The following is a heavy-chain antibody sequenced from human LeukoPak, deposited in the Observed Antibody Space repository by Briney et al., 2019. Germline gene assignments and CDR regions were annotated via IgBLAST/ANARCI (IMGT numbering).Heavy chain of an antibody. Sequence: SETLSLTCTVSGGSISSYYWSWIRQPPGKGLEWVGYIYYSGSTNYNPSLKSRVTISVDTSKNQFSLKLSSVTAADTAVYYCARDSFSSSWPKWFDPWGQGILVAVSS. J-gene: IGHJ5*02. D-gene: IGHD6-13*01. V-gene: IGHV4-59*01. CDR2: IYYSGST. CDR1: GGSISSYY. CDR3: ARDSFSSSWPKWFDP.